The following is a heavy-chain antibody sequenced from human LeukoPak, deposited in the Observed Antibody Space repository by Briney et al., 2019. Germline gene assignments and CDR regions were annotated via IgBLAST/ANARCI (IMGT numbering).Heavy chain of an antibody. Sequence: PGGSLRLSCAASGFTFGDYAMHWVRQTPGRGLEWVSSISWNSGNIVYADSVKGRFTISRDNAKNSLHLQMNSLGPEDTALYYCAKPGCSFTNCYINYWGQGTLVTVSS. J-gene: IGHJ4*02. CDR3: AKPGCSFTNCYINY. CDR2: ISWNSGNI. V-gene: IGHV3-9*01. D-gene: IGHD2-2*01. CDR1: GFTFGDYA.